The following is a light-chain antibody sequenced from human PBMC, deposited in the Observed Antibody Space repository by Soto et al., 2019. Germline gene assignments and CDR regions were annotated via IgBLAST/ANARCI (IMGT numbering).Light chain of an antibody. CDR2: DAS. V-gene: IGKV1-33*01. Sequence: DIPMTQSPSSLSASVGDRVTITCQASPDIRNYLNWYQQKPGKAPQLLIYDASNLETGVPLRFSGSGSGTDFTFTISSLQPEDSATYYCQHYDNLPLTFGGGTKVEIK. CDR3: QHYDNLPLT. CDR1: PDIRNY. J-gene: IGKJ4*01.